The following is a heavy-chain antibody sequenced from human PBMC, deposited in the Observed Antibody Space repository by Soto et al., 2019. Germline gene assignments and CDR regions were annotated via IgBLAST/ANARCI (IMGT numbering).Heavy chain of an antibody. Sequence: PSETLSLTCTVSGGSISSYYWSWIRQPPGKGLEWIGYIYYSGSTNYNPSLKSRVTISVDTSKNQFSLKLSSVTAADTAVDYCARTPGPLYSSGSYYAHYYYYYYMDVWGKGTTVTVSS. D-gene: IGHD3-10*01. CDR1: GGSISSYY. J-gene: IGHJ6*03. CDR3: ARTPGPLYSSGSYYAHYYYYYYMDV. V-gene: IGHV4-59*01. CDR2: IYYSGST.